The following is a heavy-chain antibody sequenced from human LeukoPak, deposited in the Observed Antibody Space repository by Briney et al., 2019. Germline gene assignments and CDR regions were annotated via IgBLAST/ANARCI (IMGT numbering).Heavy chain of an antibody. V-gene: IGHV3-53*04. J-gene: IGHJ3*02. Sequence: GGSLRLSCAASGFTVSSNYMSWVRQAPGKGLEWVSVIYSGGSTYYADSVKGRFTNSRHNSKNTLYLQMNSLRAEDTAVYCCARGGPFSAFDIWGQGTMVTVSS. D-gene: IGHD3-16*01. CDR3: ARGGPFSAFDI. CDR2: IYSGGST. CDR1: GFTVSSNY.